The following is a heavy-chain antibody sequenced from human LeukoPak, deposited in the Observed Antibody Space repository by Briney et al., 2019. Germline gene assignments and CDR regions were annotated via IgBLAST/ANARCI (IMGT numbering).Heavy chain of an antibody. CDR1: GYKFTRYW. CDR2: IYPGDSDT. J-gene: IGHJ4*02. V-gene: IGHV5-51*01. Sequence: GESLKISCQVSGYKFTRYWVGWVRQMPGKGLEWVGIIYPGDSDTRYSPSLQGQVTISADKSISTAYLQWSSLKASDTAMYYCARHKGVVGAYLFDYWGQGTLVTVSS. CDR3: ARHKGVVGAYLFDY. D-gene: IGHD1-26*01.